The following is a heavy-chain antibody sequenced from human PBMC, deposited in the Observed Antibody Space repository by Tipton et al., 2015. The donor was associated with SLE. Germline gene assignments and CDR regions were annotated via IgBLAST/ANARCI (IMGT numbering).Heavy chain of an antibody. Sequence: SLRLSCAASGFTFSSYAMSWVRQAPGKGLEWVSAISGSGGSTYYADSVKGRFTISRDNSKNTLYLQMNSLRAEDTAVYYCAKDRGGYCSGGSCYGWFDPWGQGTLVTVSS. CDR1: GFTFSSYA. J-gene: IGHJ5*02. CDR2: ISGSGGST. V-gene: IGHV3-23*01. D-gene: IGHD2-15*01. CDR3: AKDRGGYCSGGSCYGWFDP.